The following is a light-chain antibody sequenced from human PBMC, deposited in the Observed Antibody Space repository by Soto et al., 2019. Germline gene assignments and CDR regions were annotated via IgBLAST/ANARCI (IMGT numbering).Light chain of an antibody. CDR2: GNS. CDR3: QSYDSSLSGCV. Sequence: QSVLTQPPSVAGAPGQRVTISCTGSSSNIGAGYDVHWYQQLPGTAPKLLIYGNSNRPSGVPDRFSGSKSGTSASLAITGLRAEDAADYYCQSYDSSLSGCVFGGGTKLTVL. V-gene: IGLV1-40*01. J-gene: IGLJ3*02. CDR1: SSNIGAGYD.